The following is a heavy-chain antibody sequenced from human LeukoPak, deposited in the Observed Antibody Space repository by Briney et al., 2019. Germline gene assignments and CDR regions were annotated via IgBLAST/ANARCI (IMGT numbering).Heavy chain of an antibody. V-gene: IGHV1-69*04. Sequence: SVTVSCKASGGTFSSYAISWVRQAPGQGLEWMGRIIPILGIANYAQKFQGRVTLTADKSTSTAYLELSRLRYEDTAVYYCARLDCGGDCYRAAEFFQYWGQGTLVAVSS. CDR1: GGTFSSYA. CDR3: ARLDCGGDCYRAAEFFQY. D-gene: IGHD2-21*01. J-gene: IGHJ1*01. CDR2: IIPILGIA.